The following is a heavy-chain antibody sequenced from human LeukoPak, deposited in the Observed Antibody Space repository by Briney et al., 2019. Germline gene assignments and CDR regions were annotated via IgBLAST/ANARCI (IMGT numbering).Heavy chain of an antibody. J-gene: IGHJ4*02. D-gene: IGHD3-22*01. CDR2: IIPIFGTA. Sequence: GASGKVSCKASEGTLSSYAISWGRQAPGQGLEWMGGIIPIFGTATYAQKFQGRVTITTDESTSTAYMELSSLRSEDTAVYYCARDRSPKYYYDSSGLSPREYYFDYWGQGTLVTVSS. CDR1: EGTLSSYA. V-gene: IGHV1-69*05. CDR3: ARDRSPKYYYDSSGLSPREYYFDY.